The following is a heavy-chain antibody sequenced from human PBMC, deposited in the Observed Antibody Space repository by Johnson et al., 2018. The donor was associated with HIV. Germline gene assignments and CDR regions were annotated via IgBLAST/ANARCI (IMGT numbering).Heavy chain of an antibody. D-gene: IGHD5-18*01. V-gene: IGHV3-30*18. CDR2: ISYDGSSE. CDR3: AKDTAMLRSSAAFDI. Sequence: VQLVESGGGLIQPGGSLRLSCAASGFTFSTYAMHWVRQAPGKGLEWVVVISYDGSSEYYADSVKGRFAVSRDNSRNTLDLQMNSLRPDDTAVYYCAKDTAMLRSSAAFDIWGQGTMVTVSS. J-gene: IGHJ3*02. CDR1: GFTFSTYA.